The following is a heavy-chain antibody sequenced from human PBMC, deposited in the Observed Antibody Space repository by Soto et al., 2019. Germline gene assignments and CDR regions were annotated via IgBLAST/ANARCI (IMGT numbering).Heavy chain of an antibody. CDR1: GGSISSYY. V-gene: IGHV4-59*01. CDR2: IYYSGST. Sequence: SETLSLTCTVSGGSISSYYWSWIRQPPGKGLEWIGYIYYSGSTNYNPSLKSRVTISVDTSKNQFSLKLSSVTAADTAVYYCARDSAVVTAISAFDIWGQGTMVTVSS. D-gene: IGHD2-21*02. J-gene: IGHJ3*02. CDR3: ARDSAVVTAISAFDI.